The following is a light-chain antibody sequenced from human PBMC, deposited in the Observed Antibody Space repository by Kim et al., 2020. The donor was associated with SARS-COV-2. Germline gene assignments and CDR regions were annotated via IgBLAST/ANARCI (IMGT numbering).Light chain of an antibody. CDR2: AAS. V-gene: IGKV3-20*01. CDR3: QQYGSASYT. Sequence: IVLTQSPGTLSLSPGERATLSCRASQNIISSYLAWYQQRPGQPPRLLIYAASNRATGVPDRFSGSVSGTDFTLTISRLEPEDFGVYYCQQYGSASYTCGQGTKLEI. CDR1: QNIISSY. J-gene: IGKJ2*01.